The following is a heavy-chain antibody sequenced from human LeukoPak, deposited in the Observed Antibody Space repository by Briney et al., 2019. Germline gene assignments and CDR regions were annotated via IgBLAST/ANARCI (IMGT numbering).Heavy chain of an antibody. CDR1: GFSFSRAW. CDR2: IKSKSDGGTT. V-gene: IGHV3-15*05. Sequence: GGSLRLSCAASGFSFSRAWMSWVRQAPGKGLEWVGRIKSKSDGGTTDYAAPVKGRFTVSRDDSKNTLFLQVNSLKIEDTAVYYCTTVTLRPVGLWGQGTLVTVSS. CDR3: TTVTLRPVGL. J-gene: IGHJ4*02. D-gene: IGHD3-10*01.